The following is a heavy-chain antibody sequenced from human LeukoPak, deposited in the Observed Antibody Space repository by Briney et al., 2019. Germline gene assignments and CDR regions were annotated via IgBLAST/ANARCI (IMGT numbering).Heavy chain of an antibody. Sequence: GGSLRLSCAASGFTFSSYWMYWVRQAPGKGLVWVSRINTDGRNTGYADSVKGRFTISRDNAKNTLYLQMTILTAEDTAVYYCARVGKSGSYYYFDYWGQGTLVTVSS. CDR3: ARVGKSGSYYYFDY. J-gene: IGHJ4*02. CDR2: INTDGRNT. D-gene: IGHD1-26*01. CDR1: GFTFSSYW. V-gene: IGHV3-74*01.